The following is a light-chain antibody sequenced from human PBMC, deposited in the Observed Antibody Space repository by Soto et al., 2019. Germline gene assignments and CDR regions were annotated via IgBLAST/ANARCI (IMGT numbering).Light chain of an antibody. J-gene: IGKJ3*01. Sequence: IQLTQSPSSLSASVGDRVTISCRASQGIANFLAWYQQKPGKAPKLLIYAASTLQSGVPSRFSGSGSGTDFTLTMICLQPEDFATYYCQQLNSFPIPFGPGTKVDIK. CDR2: AAS. V-gene: IGKV1-9*01. CDR3: QQLNSFPIP. CDR1: QGIANF.